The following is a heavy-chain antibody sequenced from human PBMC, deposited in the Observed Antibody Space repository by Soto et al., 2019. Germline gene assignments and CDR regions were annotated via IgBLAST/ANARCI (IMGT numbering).Heavy chain of an antibody. CDR1: GYSFITSYH. CDR3: ARDTGYDHDAFDI. J-gene: IGHJ3*02. CDR2: INPTGSMT. V-gene: IGHV1-46*01. Sequence: QVQLVQSGAEVKKPGASVKVSCKASGYSFITSYHMHWVRQAPGQGLEWMGIINPTGSMTRYSQKCQGRLTMTRDTSTATDYMELSNRTSEDTAVYFCARDTGYDHDAFDIWGQGTRVTVSS. D-gene: IGHD5-12*01.